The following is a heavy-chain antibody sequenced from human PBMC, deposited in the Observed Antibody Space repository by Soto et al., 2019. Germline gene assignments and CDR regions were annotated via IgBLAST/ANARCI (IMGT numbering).Heavy chain of an antibody. J-gene: IGHJ5*02. CDR1: GGTFSSYA. CDR3: ARDRVRYDSSGYYFYGWFAP. V-gene: IGHV1-69*01. Sequence: QVQLVQSGAEVKKPGSSVKVSCKASGGTFSSYAISWVRQAPGQGLEWMGGSIPIFGTANYAQKFQGRVTITADESTSKASMELSSLRSEDTAVYYCARDRVRYDSSGYYFYGWFAPWGQGTLVTVSS. CDR2: SIPIFGTA. D-gene: IGHD3-22*01.